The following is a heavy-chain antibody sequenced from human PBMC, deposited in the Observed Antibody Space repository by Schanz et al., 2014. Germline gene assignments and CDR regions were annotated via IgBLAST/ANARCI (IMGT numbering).Heavy chain of an antibody. CDR3: ARDKGGYPFDY. CDR1: GFTFSTYW. Sequence: EVQLVESGGGLVQPGGSLTLSCAASGFTFSTYWMSWVRQAPGKGLEWVANIKQDESERSYVDSVKGRFTISRDNAKNSLYLQMNSLRAEDTAVYYCARDKGGYPFDYWGQGTLVTVSS. D-gene: IGHD3-22*01. CDR2: IKQDESER. J-gene: IGHJ4*02. V-gene: IGHV3-7*01.